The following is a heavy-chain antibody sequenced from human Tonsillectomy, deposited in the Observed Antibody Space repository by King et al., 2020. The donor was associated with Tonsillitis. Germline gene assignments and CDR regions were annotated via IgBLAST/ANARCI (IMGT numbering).Heavy chain of an antibody. CDR3: AKHSGSWVFYWFDP. J-gene: IGHJ5*02. CDR2: IYYSGST. D-gene: IGHD1-26*01. V-gene: IGHV4-59*01. Sequence: VQLQESGPGLVKPSETLSLTCTVSGGSISSYYWSWIRQPPGKGLEWIGYIYYSGSTNYNPSLKSRVTISVDTSKNQFSLKLSSVTAADTAVYYCAKHSGSWVFYWFDPWGQGTLVTVSS. CDR1: GGSISSYY.